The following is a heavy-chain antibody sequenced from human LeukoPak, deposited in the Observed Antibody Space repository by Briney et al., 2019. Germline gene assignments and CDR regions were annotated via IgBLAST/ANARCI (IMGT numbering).Heavy chain of an antibody. J-gene: IGHJ4*02. Sequence: PSETLSLTCAVYGGSFSGYYWSWIRQPPGKGLEWIGEINHSGSTNYNPSLKSRVTISVDTSKNQFSLKLSSVTAADTAVYYCARRLGITMIVDLREGFDYWGQGTLVTVSS. V-gene: IGHV4-34*01. CDR3: ARRLGITMIVDLREGFDY. CDR1: GGSFSGYY. CDR2: INHSGST. D-gene: IGHD3-22*01.